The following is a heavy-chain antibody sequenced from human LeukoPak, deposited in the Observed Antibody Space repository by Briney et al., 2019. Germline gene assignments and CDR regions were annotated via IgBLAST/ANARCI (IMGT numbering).Heavy chain of an antibody. Sequence: SVKVSCKASGYTFAGYYMHWVRQAPGQGLEWVGWINPNSGGTNYAQKFQGRVTMTRDTSISTAYMELSRLRSDDTAVYYCARVSRIAAPRGLGYWGQGTLVTVSS. CDR1: GYTFAGYY. CDR3: ARVSRIAAPRGLGY. J-gene: IGHJ4*02. D-gene: IGHD6-6*01. V-gene: IGHV1-2*02. CDR2: INPNSGGT.